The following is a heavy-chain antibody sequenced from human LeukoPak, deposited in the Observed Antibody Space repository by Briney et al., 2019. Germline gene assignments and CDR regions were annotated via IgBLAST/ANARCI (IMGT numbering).Heavy chain of an antibody. Sequence: PGGSLRLSCAASGFTFSSYWMSWVRQAPGKGLEWVANIKQDGSEKYYVDSVKGRFTISRDNAKNSLYLQMNSLRAEDTAVYYCARGPPWYQLLGSFDYWGQGTLVTVSS. D-gene: IGHD2-2*01. CDR2: IKQDGSEK. V-gene: IGHV3-7*01. J-gene: IGHJ4*02. CDR1: GFTFSSYW. CDR3: ARGPPWYQLLGSFDY.